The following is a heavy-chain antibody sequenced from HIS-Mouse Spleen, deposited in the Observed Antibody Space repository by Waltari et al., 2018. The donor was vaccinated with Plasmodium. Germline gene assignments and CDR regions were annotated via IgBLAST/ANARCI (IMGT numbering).Heavy chain of an antibody. Sequence: QVQLQESGPGLVKPSETLSLTCTVSGGSISSYYWSWIRQPPGKGLEWIGYIYYSGSTNYNPSLKSRVTISVDTSKNQFSLKLSSVTAEDTAVYYCARAGGIAARQFDYWGQGTLVTVSS. D-gene: IGHD6-6*01. CDR1: GGSISSYY. J-gene: IGHJ4*02. CDR3: ARAGGIAARQFDY. V-gene: IGHV4-59*01. CDR2: IYYSGST.